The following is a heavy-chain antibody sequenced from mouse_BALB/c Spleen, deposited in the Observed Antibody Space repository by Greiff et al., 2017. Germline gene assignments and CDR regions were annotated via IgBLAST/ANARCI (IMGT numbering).Heavy chain of an antibody. Sequence: EVQLQQSGPELVKPGASVKISCKASGYSFTGYFMNWVMQSHGKSLEWIGRINPYNGDTFYNQKFKGKATLTVDKSSSTAHMELRSLASEDSAVYYCATSDYGNYVYYAMDCGGQGTSVTVSS. J-gene: IGHJ4*01. CDR1: GYSFTGYF. CDR3: ATSDYGNYVYYAMDC. V-gene: IGHV1-20*02. D-gene: IGHD2-1*01. CDR2: INPYNGDT.